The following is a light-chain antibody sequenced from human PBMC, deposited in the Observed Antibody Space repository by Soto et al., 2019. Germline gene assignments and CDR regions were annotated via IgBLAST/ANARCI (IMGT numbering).Light chain of an antibody. V-gene: IGKV3-20*01. CDR2: GAS. J-gene: IGKJ1*01. CDR1: QSVSNNY. CDR3: QQYFEWPPMT. Sequence: EIVLTQSAGTLSLSPGERATLSCRASQSVSNNYLAWYQQKPGQAPRLLIYGASSRATGIPDRFSGSGSGTEFTLTISSLRSEDSAIYYCQQYFEWPPMTFGQGTKVEI.